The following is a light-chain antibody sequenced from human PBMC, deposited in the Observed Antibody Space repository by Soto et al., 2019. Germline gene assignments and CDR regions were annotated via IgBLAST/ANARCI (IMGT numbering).Light chain of an antibody. J-gene: IGLJ2*01. CDR1: SGSIASNY. CDR2: EDN. Sequence: NFMLTQPHSVSESPVKTVTISCTRSSGSIASNYVQWYQQRPGSAPTTVIYEDNQRPSGVPDRFSGSIDSSSNSASLTISGLKTEDEADYYCQSYDSRNPHVVFGGGTKLTVL. CDR3: QSYDSRNPHVV. V-gene: IGLV6-57*04.